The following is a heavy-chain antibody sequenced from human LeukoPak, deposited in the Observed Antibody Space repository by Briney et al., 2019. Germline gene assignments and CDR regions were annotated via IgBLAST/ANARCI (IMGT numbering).Heavy chain of an antibody. J-gene: IGHJ4*02. CDR1: GFTFSSNA. D-gene: IGHD2-21*02. V-gene: IGHV3-23*01. CDR2: ISGSDGST. CDR3: AKVGAGVTAGTGAEGY. Sequence: PGGSLRLSCAASGFTFSSNAMTWVRQAPGKGLEWVSTISGSDGSTYYADSVKGRFTISRDNSKNTLYLKMNSLRAEDTAVYYCAKVGAGVTAGTGAEGYWGQGTLVTVSS.